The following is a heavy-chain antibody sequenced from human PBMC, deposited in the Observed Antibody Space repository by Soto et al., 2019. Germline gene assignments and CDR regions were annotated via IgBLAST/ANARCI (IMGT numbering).Heavy chain of an antibody. D-gene: IGHD6-19*01. CDR1: GGSISRYY. J-gene: IGHJ4*02. Sequence: SETLSLTCTVSGGSISRYYWSWIRQPPGKGLEWIGYIYYSGSTNYNPSLKSRVTISVDTSKNQFSLKLSSVTAADTAVYYCARDWVAVAGTATASYGFDYWGQGTLVTVSS. V-gene: IGHV4-59*01. CDR3: ARDWVAVAGTATASYGFDY. CDR2: IYYSGST.